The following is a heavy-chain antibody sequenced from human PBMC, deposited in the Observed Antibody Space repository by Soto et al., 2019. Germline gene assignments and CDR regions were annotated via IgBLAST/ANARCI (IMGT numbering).Heavy chain of an antibody. Sequence: GASVRVSCKASGYTFTSNYIDWVRQAPGQGLEWMGIINPTDGSTRYAQKFQGRLTMTRDTSTSTVYMELRSLRSEDTAVYYCVRETSLTTDWFDPWGQGTLVTVSS. CDR1: GYTFTSNY. V-gene: IGHV1-46*01. CDR3: VRETSLTTDWFDP. CDR2: INPTDGST. J-gene: IGHJ5*02. D-gene: IGHD4-4*01.